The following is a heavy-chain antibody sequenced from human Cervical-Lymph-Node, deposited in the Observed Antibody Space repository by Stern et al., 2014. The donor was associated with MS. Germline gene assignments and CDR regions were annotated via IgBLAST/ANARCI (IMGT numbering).Heavy chain of an antibody. D-gene: IGHD5/OR15-5a*01. V-gene: IGHV3-30*04. Sequence: VQLVESGGGVVQPARSLRLYCAASGFTFRSYNMHWVRQSPGKGLEWVELISYDGSNKHYADSVKGRFTISRDNSKNTLYLQMNSVRVEDTAVYYCAKDRGVYEFYFYGMDVWGQGTTVTVSS. CDR2: ISYDGSNK. CDR1: GFTFRSYN. CDR3: AKDRGVYEFYFYGMDV. J-gene: IGHJ6*02.